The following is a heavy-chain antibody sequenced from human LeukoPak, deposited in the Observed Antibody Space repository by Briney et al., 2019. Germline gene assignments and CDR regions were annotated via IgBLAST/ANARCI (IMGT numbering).Heavy chain of an antibody. D-gene: IGHD2-15*01. CDR2: IHYDGNNK. Sequence: GGCLRFSCAASGFTFSSYGMHWVRQVPGKGLLWVTSIHYDGNNKYYADFVKGRFSISRYNPNNTLFLQMNSLRAEDTAVYYCAKDGASSGSSCYSSHFDYWGQGTHVTVSS. CDR1: GFTFSSYG. CDR3: AKDGASSGSSCYSSHFDY. V-gene: IGHV3-30*02. J-gene: IGHJ4*02.